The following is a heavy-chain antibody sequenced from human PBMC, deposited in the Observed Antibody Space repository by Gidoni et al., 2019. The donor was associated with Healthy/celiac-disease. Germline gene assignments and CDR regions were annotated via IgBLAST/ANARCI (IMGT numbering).Heavy chain of an antibody. J-gene: IGHJ4*02. V-gene: IGHV4-39*01. CDR2: IYYSGST. CDR3: ARLPGLSGSYAWGYFDY. CDR1: GGSISSSSYY. Sequence: QLQLQESGPGLVKPSETLSLTCPVSGGSISSSSYYWGWIRQPPGKGLEWIGSIYYSGSTYYNPSLKSRVTISVDTSKNQFSLKLSSVTAADTAVYYCARLPGLSGSYAWGYFDYWGQGTLVTVSS. D-gene: IGHD1-26*01.